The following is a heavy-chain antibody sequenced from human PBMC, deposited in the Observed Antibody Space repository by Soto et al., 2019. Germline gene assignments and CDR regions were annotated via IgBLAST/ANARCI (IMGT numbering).Heavy chain of an antibody. Sequence: PGGSLRLSCAPSGFTFSNYWIHWVRQAPGEGLVWVSRINPDATTITYADSVKGRFTVSRDNAKHTLYLQMNRLRAEDTAVYYCATAGSYRFDHWGQGTVVTFS. CDR1: GFTFSNYW. CDR2: INPDATTI. J-gene: IGHJ4*02. V-gene: IGHV3-74*01. D-gene: IGHD3-10*01. CDR3: ATAGSYRFDH.